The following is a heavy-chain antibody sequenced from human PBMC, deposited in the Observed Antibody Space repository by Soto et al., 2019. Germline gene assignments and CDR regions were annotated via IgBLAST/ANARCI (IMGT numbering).Heavy chain of an antibody. J-gene: IGHJ3*02. CDR1: GHSSTSYW. V-gene: IGHV5-10-1*01. CDR3: AARMIGGSDSFDS. CDR2: LDPSDSYT. Sequence: GESLKMSCKRSGHSSTSYWNSWVRQMPGKGLASVGRLDPSDSYTNYSSSYQGPVTISADKSISTAYLQWSRLQATDTAMYYCAARMIGGSDSFDSWEQGTMV. D-gene: IGHD3-22*01.